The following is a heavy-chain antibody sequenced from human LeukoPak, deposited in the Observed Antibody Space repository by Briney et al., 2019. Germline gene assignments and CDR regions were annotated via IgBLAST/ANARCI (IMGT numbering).Heavy chain of an antibody. Sequence: GGSLRLSCAASGFTFSTYWMSWVRQPPGKGLEWVATIKEDGRETYYVDSVKGRFTISRDNAKNSLYLQMSRLRAEDTAVYFCARDPLRRYDYWGQGTLLTVSS. J-gene: IGHJ4*02. CDR2: IKEDGRET. V-gene: IGHV3-7*01. CDR3: ARDPLRRYDY. CDR1: GFTFSTYW.